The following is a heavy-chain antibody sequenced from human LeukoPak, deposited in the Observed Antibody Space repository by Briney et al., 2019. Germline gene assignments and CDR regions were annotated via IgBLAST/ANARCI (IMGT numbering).Heavy chain of an antibody. CDR2: INPNSGGT. CDR3: ATSSYKYYYGSGSYSSVNWFDP. CDR1: GYTFTGYY. V-gene: IGHV1-2*02. Sequence: ASVKVSCKASGYTFTGYYMHWVRQAPGQGLEWMGWINPNSGGTNYAQKFQGRVTMTRDTSISTAYMELSRLRSDDTAVYCCATSSYKYYYGSGSYSSVNWFDPWGQGTLVTVSS. J-gene: IGHJ5*02. D-gene: IGHD3-10*01.